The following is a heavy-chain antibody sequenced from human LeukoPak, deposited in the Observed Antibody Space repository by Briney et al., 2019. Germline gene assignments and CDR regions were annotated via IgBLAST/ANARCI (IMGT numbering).Heavy chain of an antibody. V-gene: IGHV3-11*01. J-gene: IGHJ6*02. Sequence: PGGSLRLSCAASGFTFRDYYVTCIRQTPEKGLEGVSHITIGVGAGYYADCVKGRFAISRDDAKNSLYLQMNSLTVEDTAVYYCARGHYEMDVWGQGTTVTVSS. CDR3: ARGHYEMDV. CDR1: GFTFRDYY. CDR2: ITIGVGAG.